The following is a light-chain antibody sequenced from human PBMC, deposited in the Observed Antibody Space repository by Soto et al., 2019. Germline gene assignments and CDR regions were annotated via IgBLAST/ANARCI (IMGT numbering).Light chain of an antibody. V-gene: IGLV2-8*01. Sequence: QSALTQPPSASGSPGQSVTISRTGTSSDVGVYNFVSWYQQHPGKAPKLMIYEVNKRPSGVPDRFSGSKSGNTASLTVSGLHAEDEADYYCSSFAGFNNPVVFGTGSKVTVL. CDR3: SSFAGFNNPVV. CDR1: SSDVGVYNF. CDR2: EVN. J-gene: IGLJ1*01.